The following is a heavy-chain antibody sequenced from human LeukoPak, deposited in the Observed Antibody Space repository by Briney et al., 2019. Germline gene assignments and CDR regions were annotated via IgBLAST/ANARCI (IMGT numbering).Heavy chain of an antibody. Sequence: PGRSLRLSCAASGFTFDDYAMHWVRQAPGKGLEWVSGISWNSGSIGYADSVKGRFTISRDNAKNSLYLQMNSLRAEDTALYYCAKDIPGESDWGQGTPVTVSS. D-gene: IGHD3-10*01. V-gene: IGHV3-9*01. CDR2: ISWNSGSI. J-gene: IGHJ4*02. CDR1: GFTFDDYA. CDR3: AKDIPGESD.